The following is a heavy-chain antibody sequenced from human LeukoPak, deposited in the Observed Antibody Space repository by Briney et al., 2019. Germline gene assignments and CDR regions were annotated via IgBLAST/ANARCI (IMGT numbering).Heavy chain of an antibody. CDR2: ISGSGGST. J-gene: IGHJ4*02. CDR1: GFTFSSYA. D-gene: IGHD4-17*01. CDR3: AKDLLYGDFGNFNFDY. Sequence: TGGSLRLSCAASGFTFSSYAMSWVRQAPGKGLEWVSAISGSGGSTYYADSVKGRFTISRDNSKNTLYLQMNSLRAEDTAVYYCAKDLLYGDFGNFNFDYWGQGTLVTVSS. V-gene: IGHV3-23*01.